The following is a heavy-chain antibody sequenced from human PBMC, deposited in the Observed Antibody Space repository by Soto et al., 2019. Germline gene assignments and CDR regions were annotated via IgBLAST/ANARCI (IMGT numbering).Heavy chain of an antibody. CDR3: AHRRSYCSGGSCYSGFDY. CDR1: GFSLSTSGVG. Sequence: SGPTLVNPTQTLTLTCTFSGFSLSTSGVGVGWIRQPPGKALEWLALIYWDDDKRYSPSLKSRLTITKDTSKNQVVLTMTNMDPVDTATYYCAHRRSYCSGGSCYSGFDYWGQGTPVTVSS. V-gene: IGHV2-5*02. CDR2: IYWDDDK. D-gene: IGHD2-15*01. J-gene: IGHJ4*02.